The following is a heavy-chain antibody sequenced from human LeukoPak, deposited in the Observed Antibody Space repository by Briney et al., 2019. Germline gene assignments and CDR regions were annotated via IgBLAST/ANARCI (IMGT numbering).Heavy chain of an antibody. CDR3: ARGYYGDYLFDC. CDR2: ISYDGSNK. D-gene: IGHD4-17*01. V-gene: IGHV3-30*03. Sequence: GRSLRLSCAASGFTFSVYGMHWVRQAPGKGLAWVAVISYDGSNKHYADSVKGRFTISRDNAKNSLYLQMNSLRAEDTAVYYCARGYYGDYLFDCWGQGTLVTVSS. J-gene: IGHJ4*02. CDR1: GFTFSVYG.